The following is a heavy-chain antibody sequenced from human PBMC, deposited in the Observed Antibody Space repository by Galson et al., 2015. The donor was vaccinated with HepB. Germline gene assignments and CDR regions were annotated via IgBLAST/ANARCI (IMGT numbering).Heavy chain of an antibody. CDR3: ARGTSYSYYGMDV. V-gene: IGHV3-21*01. CDR2: ISSRGTFI. CDR1: GVTFSDYT. D-gene: IGHD6-6*01. J-gene: IGHJ6*02. Sequence: SLRLSCAASGVTFSDYTMNWVRQAPGKGLEWVSSISSRGTFIYSADSLKGRFTISRDNAKSSLYLQMNSLRAEDTAVRFCARGTSYSYYGMDVWGQGTTVTVSS.